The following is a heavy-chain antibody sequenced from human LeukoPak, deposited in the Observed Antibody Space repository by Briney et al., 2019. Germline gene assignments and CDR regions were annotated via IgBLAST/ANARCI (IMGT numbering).Heavy chain of an antibody. CDR3: ARIFESSSGSSPNYYYGMDV. J-gene: IGHJ6*02. Sequence: GGSLRLSCAASGLTFSSYWMSWVRQAPGKGLEWVANIKQDGSEKYYVDSVKGRFTISRDNAKNSLYLQMNSLRAEDTAVYYCARIFESSSGSSPNYYYGMDVWGQGTTVTVSS. V-gene: IGHV3-7*01. CDR1: GLTFSSYW. D-gene: IGHD3-10*01. CDR2: IKQDGSEK.